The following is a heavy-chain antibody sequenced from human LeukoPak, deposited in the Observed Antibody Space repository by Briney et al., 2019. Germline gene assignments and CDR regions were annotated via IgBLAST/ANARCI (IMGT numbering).Heavy chain of an antibody. V-gene: IGHV3-66*01. Sequence: PGGSLRLSCAASGFTVSSNYMSWVRQAPGKGLEWVSGIYSDGFTYYADSVKGRFTISRDNSKNTLYLQMNSLRADDMAVYHCAGAVVGATPNYWGQGTLVTVS. CDR3: AGAVVGATPNY. CDR1: GFTVSSNY. D-gene: IGHD1-26*01. CDR2: IYSDGFT. J-gene: IGHJ4*02.